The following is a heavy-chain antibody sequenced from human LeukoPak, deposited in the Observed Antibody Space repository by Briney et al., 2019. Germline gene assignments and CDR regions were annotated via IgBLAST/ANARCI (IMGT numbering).Heavy chain of an antibody. CDR3: TTDRTMVTRYYFDY. V-gene: IGHV3-15*01. Sequence: PGGSLRLFCAASGVTFSNAWMSWVRQAPGKGLEWVGRIKSKTDGGTTDYAATVKGRFTISRDDSKNTLYLQMNSLKTEDTAVYYCTTDRTMVTRYYFDYWGQGTLVTVST. CDR1: GVTFSNAW. D-gene: IGHD4-23*01. CDR2: IKSKTDGGTT. J-gene: IGHJ4*02.